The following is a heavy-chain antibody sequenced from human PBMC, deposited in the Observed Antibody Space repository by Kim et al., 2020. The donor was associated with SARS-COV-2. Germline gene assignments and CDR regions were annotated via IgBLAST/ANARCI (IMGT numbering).Heavy chain of an antibody. CDR2: INTNTGDP. CDR1: GYTFTTYA. J-gene: IGHJ4*02. V-gene: IGHV7-4-1*02. Sequence: ASVKVSCKASGYTFTTYAMNWVRQAPGQGLEWMGWINTNTGDPTYAQGFTGRFVFSLDTSVSTAYQQISSLKAEDTAVYYCAKVGSATSWYGDFDYWGQGTLVTVSS. D-gene: IGHD6-13*01. CDR3: AKVGSATSWYGDFDY.